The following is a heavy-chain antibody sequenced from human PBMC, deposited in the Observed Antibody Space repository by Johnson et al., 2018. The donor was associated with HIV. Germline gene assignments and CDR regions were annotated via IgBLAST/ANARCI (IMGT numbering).Heavy chain of an antibody. CDR2: INWNGGST. CDR3: ARDRRQQLVPGGAFDI. J-gene: IGHJ3*02. V-gene: IGHV3-20*04. CDR1: GFTFDDYG. D-gene: IGHD6-13*01. Sequence: VKLVESGGGVVRPGGSLRLSCAASGFTFDDYGMSWVRQAPGKGLEWVSGINWNGGSTGYADSVKGRFTISRDNAKNSLYLQMNSLRAEDTAVYYCARDRRQQLVPGGAFDIWGQGTMVTVSS.